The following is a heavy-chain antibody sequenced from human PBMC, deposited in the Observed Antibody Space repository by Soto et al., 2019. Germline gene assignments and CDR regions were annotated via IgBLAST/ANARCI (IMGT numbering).Heavy chain of an antibody. V-gene: IGHV1-18*01. CDR1: GYTFTRSG. CDR2: ISTYNGDT. CDR3: AREGVAPYYYYGMGV. D-gene: IGHD5-12*01. Sequence: GASVKVSCKASGYTFTRSGISWVRQAPGQGLEWMGWISTYNGDTNYAQTFQGRVTMTTDTSTGTVHMEVRSLRSDDTAVYHCAREGVAPYYYYGMGVWGQGTPVTVSS. J-gene: IGHJ6*02.